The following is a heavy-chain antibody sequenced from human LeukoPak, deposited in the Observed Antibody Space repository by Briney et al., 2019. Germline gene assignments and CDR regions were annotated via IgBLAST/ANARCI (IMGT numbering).Heavy chain of an antibody. Sequence: SGPTLVNPTQTLTLTCTFSGFSLSTSGVGVGWIRQPPGKALEWLALIYWDDDKRYSPSLKSRLTITKDTSKNQVVLTMTNMDPVDTATYYCAHTLIRRQYSGYEVLFDYWGQGTLVTVSS. CDR1: GFSLSTSGVG. V-gene: IGHV2-5*02. D-gene: IGHD5-12*01. CDR2: IYWDDDK. J-gene: IGHJ4*02. CDR3: AHTLIRRQYSGYEVLFDY.